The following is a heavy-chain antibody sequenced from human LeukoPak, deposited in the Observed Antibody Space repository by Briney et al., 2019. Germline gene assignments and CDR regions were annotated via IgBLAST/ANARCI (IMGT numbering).Heavy chain of an antibody. CDR3: ARAGPLTYYDFWSGYYTYYFDY. CDR2: MNPNSGNT. CDR1: GYTFTSYD. D-gene: IGHD3-3*01. J-gene: IGHJ4*02. V-gene: IGHV1-8*01. Sequence: ASVKVSCTASGYTFTSYDINWVRQATGQGLEWMGWMNPNSGNTGYAQKFQGRVTMTRNTSISTAYMELSSLRSEDTAVYYCARAGPLTYYDFWSGYYTYYFDYWGQGTLVTVSS.